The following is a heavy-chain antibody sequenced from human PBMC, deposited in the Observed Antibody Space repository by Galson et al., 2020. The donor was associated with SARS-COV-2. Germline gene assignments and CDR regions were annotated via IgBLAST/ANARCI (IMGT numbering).Heavy chain of an antibody. J-gene: IGHJ4*02. CDR1: GFSFSSYW. CDR2: IKGDGSKL. D-gene: IGHD3-10*01. CDR3: ARDWLGDIPNFDY. V-gene: IGHV3-7*01. Sequence: QLGESLKISCAASGFSFSSYWMSWVRQAPGKGLEWVADIKGDGSKLYYVDSVKGRFTISRDNAKNSLHLQLSTLRAEDTAVYYCARDWLGDIPNFDYWGQGTLVTVAS.